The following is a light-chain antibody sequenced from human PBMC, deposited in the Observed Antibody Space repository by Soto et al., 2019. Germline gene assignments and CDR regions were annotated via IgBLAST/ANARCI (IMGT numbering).Light chain of an antibody. Sequence: DIQMTQSPSSVSASVGDTVTITCRASQDINVYLNWYQQKPGEVPKLLIYSASSLHSGVPSRFTGSGSETDFTLTISSLQPEDFATYYCQQLKSNLITFGQGTRLEIK. CDR1: QDINVY. J-gene: IGKJ5*01. CDR3: QQLKSNLIT. CDR2: SAS. V-gene: IGKV1-9*01.